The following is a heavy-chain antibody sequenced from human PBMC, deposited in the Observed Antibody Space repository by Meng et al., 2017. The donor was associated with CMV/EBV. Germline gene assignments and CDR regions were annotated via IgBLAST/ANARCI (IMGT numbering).Heavy chain of an antibody. V-gene: IGHV3-74*01. J-gene: IGHJ4*02. CDR3: ARGTNDWSGVDY. Sequence: GESLKISCVASGFSLTGYWMHWVRQTPGTGLVWLSSISSDGSATRFADSVKGRFIISRDNAKNTLYLQMDSLRADDSAVYYCARGTNDWSGVDYWGQGSPVIVSS. D-gene: IGHD3-9*01. CDR1: GFSLTGYW. CDR2: ISSDGSAT.